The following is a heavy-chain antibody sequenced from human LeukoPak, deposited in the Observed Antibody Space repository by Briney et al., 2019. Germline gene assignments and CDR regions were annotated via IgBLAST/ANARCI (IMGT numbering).Heavy chain of an antibody. CDR3: ARDSIGDY. V-gene: IGHV3-21*06. CDR2: ISSSSTYI. Sequence: GGSLRLSCAASGFTFSNYAMNWVRQAPGKGLEWVSSISSSSTYIYYADSMKGRFTISRDNAKNSLYLQMNSLRAEDTAVYYCARDSIGDYWGQGTLVTVSS. J-gene: IGHJ4*02. D-gene: IGHD2-21*01. CDR1: GFTFSNYA.